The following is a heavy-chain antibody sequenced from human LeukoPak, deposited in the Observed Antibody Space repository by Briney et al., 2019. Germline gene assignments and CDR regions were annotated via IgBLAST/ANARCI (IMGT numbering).Heavy chain of an antibody. CDR2: IRQDGSEK. CDR1: GFSFGRHW. J-gene: IGHJ5*02. V-gene: IGHV3-7*01. D-gene: IGHD6-13*01. CDR3: ARDRTAGTIFWAWFDP. Sequence: GGSLRLSCAASGFSFGRHWMNWVRQAPGKGLEWVANIRQDGSEKNYVDSVKGRYTISRDNAKNSLFLQMDSLRAEDTAVYYCARDRTAGTIFWAWFDPWGQGTLVTVSS.